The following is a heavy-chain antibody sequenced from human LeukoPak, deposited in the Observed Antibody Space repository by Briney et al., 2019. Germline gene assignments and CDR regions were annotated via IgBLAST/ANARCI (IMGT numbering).Heavy chain of an antibody. J-gene: IGHJ4*02. CDR3: SRGLGMYYFDY. D-gene: IGHD1-26*01. V-gene: IGHV3-30-3*01. CDR1: GFTFSSYA. Sequence: GGSLRLSYAASGFTFSSYAMYWVRQAPGKGLEWVAGISYNGSNKYYADSVKGRFTISRNNSKNALFLQMNSLRAEDTAVYYCSRGLGMYYFDYWGQGTLVTVSS. CDR2: ISYNGSNK.